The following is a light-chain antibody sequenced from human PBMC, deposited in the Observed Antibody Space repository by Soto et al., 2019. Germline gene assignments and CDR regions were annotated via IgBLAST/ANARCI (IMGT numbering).Light chain of an antibody. Sequence: PGERASLSCGASQSISSSFLAWYQQKPGQAPRLLIYDAYNRATGIPPRFSGSGSGTDFTLTISRLEPEDSEMYYCQQYGGAPRTFGQGTKVDIK. J-gene: IGKJ1*01. CDR3: QQYGGAPRT. CDR1: QSISSSF. CDR2: DAY. V-gene: IGKV3-20*01.